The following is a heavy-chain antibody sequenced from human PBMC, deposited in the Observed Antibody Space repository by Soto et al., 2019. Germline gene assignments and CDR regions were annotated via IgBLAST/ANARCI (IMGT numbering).Heavy chain of an antibody. J-gene: IGHJ4*02. V-gene: IGHV3-23*01. CDR3: AKDTVAIRSFYFDS. CDR1: GFTFGNYA. Sequence: GGSLRLSCEASGFTFGNYAMTWVRQAPGKGLEWVSTISGGGDRTYYADSVTGRFTISRDNSKNTLYLQMHSLGVEDTAVYFCAKDTVAIRSFYFDSWAQGTLVTVSS. D-gene: IGHD2-21*01. CDR2: ISGGGDRT.